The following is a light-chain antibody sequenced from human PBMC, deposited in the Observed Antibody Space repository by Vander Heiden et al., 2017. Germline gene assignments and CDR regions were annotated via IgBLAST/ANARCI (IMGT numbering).Light chain of an antibody. Sequence: PGTLSLSPGERATLSCRASQSVSSSYLAWYQQKPGHAPRLLIYGASSRATGIPDRFSGSGSGTDFTLTISILEPEDFAVYYCQQYGRSPLTFGGGTKVEIK. J-gene: IGKJ4*01. CDR2: GAS. CDR3: QQYGRSPLT. V-gene: IGKV3-20*01. CDR1: QSVSSSY.